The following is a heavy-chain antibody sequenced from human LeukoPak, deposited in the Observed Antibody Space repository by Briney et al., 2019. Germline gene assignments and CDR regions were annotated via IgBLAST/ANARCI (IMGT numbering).Heavy chain of an antibody. D-gene: IGHD3-10*01. J-gene: IGHJ3*02. V-gene: IGHV4-4*02. CDR2: IYHSGST. CDR3: ARCPWDMLWFGELCAFDI. CDR1: GGSISSSNW. Sequence: SGTLSLTCAVSGGSISSSNWWNWVRQPPGKGLEWIGEIYHSGSTNYNPSLRSRVTISIDTSKNQFSLKLSSVTAADTAVYYCARCPWDMLWFGELCAFDIWGQGTMVTVSS.